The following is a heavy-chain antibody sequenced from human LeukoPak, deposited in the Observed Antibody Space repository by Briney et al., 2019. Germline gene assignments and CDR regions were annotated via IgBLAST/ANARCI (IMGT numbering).Heavy chain of an antibody. CDR2: IIPIFGIA. J-gene: IGHJ5*02. Sequence: SVKVSCKASGGTFSSYAISWVRQAPGQGLEWMGRIIPIFGIANYAQKFQGRVTITEDKSTSTAYMELSSLGSEDTAVYHCVRAPGYDFWSGYLEFDPWGQGTLVTVSS. CDR1: GGTFSSYA. D-gene: IGHD3-3*01. CDR3: VRAPGYDFWSGYLEFDP. V-gene: IGHV1-69*04.